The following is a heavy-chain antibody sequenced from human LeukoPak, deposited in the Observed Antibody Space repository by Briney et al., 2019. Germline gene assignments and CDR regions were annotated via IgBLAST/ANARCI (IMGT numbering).Heavy chain of an antibody. CDR2: IYHSGST. CDR3: ARLAYVVAQYYFDY. J-gene: IGHJ4*02. V-gene: IGHV4-38-2*01. CDR1: GYSISSGYY. Sequence: SETLSLTCAVSGYSISSGYYWGWIRQPPGNGLEWIGSIYHSGSTYYNPSLKSRVTISVDTSKNQFSLKLSSVTAADTAVYYCARLAYVVAQYYFDYWGQGTLVTVSS. D-gene: IGHD5-12*01.